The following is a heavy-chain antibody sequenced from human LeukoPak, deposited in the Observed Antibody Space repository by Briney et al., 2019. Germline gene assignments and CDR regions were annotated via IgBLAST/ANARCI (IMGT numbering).Heavy chain of an antibody. D-gene: IGHD1-20*01. CDR3: ARFTNWKYYFDY. V-gene: IGHV4-4*07. Sequence: PSETLSLTCTVSGGSISSYYWSWIRQPAGKGLEWIGRIYISGSGSTNYNPSLKSRVTISVDTSKNQFSLKLSSVTAADTAVYYCARFTNWKYYFDYWGQGTLVTVSS. J-gene: IGHJ4*02. CDR2: IYISGSGST. CDR1: GGSISSYY.